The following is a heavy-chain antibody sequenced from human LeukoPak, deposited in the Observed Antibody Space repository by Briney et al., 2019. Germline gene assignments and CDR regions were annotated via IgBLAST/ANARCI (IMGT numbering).Heavy chain of an antibody. V-gene: IGHV1-18*01. D-gene: IGHD5-12*01. CDR3: ARDRPSGYSHDY. CDR2: ISAYNGNT. Sequence: ASVKVSCEASGYTFTSYAMNWVRQAPGQGLEWMGWISAYNGNTNYAQKLQDRVTMTTDTSTSTAYMELRSLRSDDTAVYYCARDRPSGYSHDYWGQGTLVTVSS. CDR1: GYTFTSYA. J-gene: IGHJ4*02.